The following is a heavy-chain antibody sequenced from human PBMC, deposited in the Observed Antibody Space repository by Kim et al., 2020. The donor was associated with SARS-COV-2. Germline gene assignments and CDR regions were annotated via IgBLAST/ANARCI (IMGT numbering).Heavy chain of an antibody. CDR1: GFTFSSYA. V-gene: IGHV3-23*01. D-gene: IGHD3-22*01. J-gene: IGHJ4*02. CDR2: ISGSGGST. CDR3: AKSTPKYYYDSSGYHAH. Sequence: GGSLRLSCAASGFTFSSYAMSWVRQAPGKGLEWVSAISGSGGSTYYADSVKGRFTISRDNSKNTLYLQMNSLRAEDTAVYYCAKSTPKYYYDSSGYHAHWGQGTLVTVSS.